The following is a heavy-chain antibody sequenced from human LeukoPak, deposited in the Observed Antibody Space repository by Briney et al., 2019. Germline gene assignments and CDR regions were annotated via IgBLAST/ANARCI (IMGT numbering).Heavy chain of an antibody. V-gene: IGHV4-4*02. D-gene: IGHD2/OR15-2a*01. CDR3: ARDFYDRVDY. J-gene: IGHJ4*02. Sequence: KTSETLSLTCTVSGGSINSSNWWTWVRQPPGKGLEWIGEIFHCGSTNYNPSLESRVTMSVEKSKSQFSLKLTSVTAADAAVYYCARDFYDRVDYWGQGTLVTVSS. CDR2: IFHCGST. CDR1: GGSINSSNW.